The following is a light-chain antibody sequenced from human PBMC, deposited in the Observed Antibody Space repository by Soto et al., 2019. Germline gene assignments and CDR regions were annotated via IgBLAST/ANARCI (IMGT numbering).Light chain of an antibody. Sequence: AIPLTQSPSSLSASVGDRVTITCRASQAIRTALGWYQQKPGKAPKLLIYAVSTLQGGVPPRFSGSGSGTDFTLTISSLQPEDFATYYCLLDFSYFWAFGQGTKVE. V-gene: IGKV1-6*01. J-gene: IGKJ1*01. CDR3: LLDFSYFWA. CDR2: AVS. CDR1: QAIRTA.